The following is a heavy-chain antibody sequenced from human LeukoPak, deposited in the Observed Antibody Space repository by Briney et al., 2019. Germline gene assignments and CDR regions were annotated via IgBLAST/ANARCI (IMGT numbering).Heavy chain of an antibody. CDR2: ISGSGGST. D-gene: IGHD1-26*01. CDR1: GFTFSSYA. Sequence: GGSLRLPCAASGFTFSSYAMSWVRQAPGKGLEWVSAISGSGGSTYYADSVKGRFTISRDNSKNTLYLQMNSLRAEDTAVYYCAKGYGSYSKTPEYFQHWGQGTLVTVSS. J-gene: IGHJ1*01. CDR3: AKGYGSYSKTPEYFQH. V-gene: IGHV3-23*01.